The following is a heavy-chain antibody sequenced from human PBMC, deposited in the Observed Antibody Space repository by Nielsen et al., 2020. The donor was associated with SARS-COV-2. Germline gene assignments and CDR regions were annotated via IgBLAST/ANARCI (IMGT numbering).Heavy chain of an antibody. CDR2: IRSKANSYAT. Sequence: GESLKISCAASGFTFSGSAMHWVRQASGKGLEWVGRIRSKANSYATAYAASVKGRFTISRDDSKNTAYLQMNSLKTEDTAVYYCTRRGEILEWFVDYWGQGTLVTVSS. CDR3: TRRGEILEWFVDY. CDR1: GFTFSGSA. J-gene: IGHJ4*02. D-gene: IGHD3-3*01. V-gene: IGHV3-73*01.